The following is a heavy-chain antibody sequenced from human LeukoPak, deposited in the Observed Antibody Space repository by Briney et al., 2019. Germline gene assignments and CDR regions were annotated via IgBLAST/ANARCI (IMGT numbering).Heavy chain of an antibody. D-gene: IGHD6-6*01. CDR3: AFPVGYSSSSCWFDP. J-gene: IGHJ5*02. CDR1: GYTFTGYY. CDR2: INPNSGGT. V-gene: IGHV1-2*02. Sequence: GASVKVSCKASGYTFTGYYMHWVRQAPGQGLEWMGWINPNSGGTNYAQKFQGRVTMTRDTSISTAYMELSRLRSDDTAVYYCAFPVGYSSSSCWFDPWGQGTLVTVSS.